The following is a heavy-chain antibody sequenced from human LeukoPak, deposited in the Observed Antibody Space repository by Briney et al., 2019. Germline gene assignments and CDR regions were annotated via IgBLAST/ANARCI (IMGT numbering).Heavy chain of an antibody. J-gene: IGHJ4*02. CDR3: ARRNYYDSSGYLDY. Sequence: GESLKISCQGSGYSFTTYWIGWVRQMPGKGLEWMGVIYPGDSDTRYSPSFQGQVTISADKSISTAYLQWSSLKASDTAMYYCARRNYYDSSGYLDYWGQGTLVTVSS. V-gene: IGHV5-51*01. D-gene: IGHD3-22*01. CDR1: GYSFTTYW. CDR2: IYPGDSDT.